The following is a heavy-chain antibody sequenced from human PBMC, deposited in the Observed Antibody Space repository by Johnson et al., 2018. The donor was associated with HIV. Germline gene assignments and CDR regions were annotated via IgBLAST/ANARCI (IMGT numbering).Heavy chain of an antibody. J-gene: IGHJ3*02. CDR2: IWYDGSNK. V-gene: IGHV3-11*04. CDR3: ARTNWNDGSGGAFDI. D-gene: IGHD1-20*01. CDR1: GFTFSDYY. Sequence: QVQLVESGGGLVKPGGSLRLSCAASGFTFSDYYMSWIRQAPGKGLEWVAVIWYDGSNKYYVDSVKGRFTISRDNAKNSLYLQLNSLRAGDTAVYYCARTNWNDGSGGAFDIWGQGTMVTVSS.